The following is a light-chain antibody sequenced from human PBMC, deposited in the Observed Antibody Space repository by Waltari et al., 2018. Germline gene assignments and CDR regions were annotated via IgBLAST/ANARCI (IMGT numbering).Light chain of an antibody. V-gene: IGKV3-20*01. CDR1: QSIGKY. CDR3: QNHERLPAT. Sequence: EIVLTQSPGTLSLSPGERATLSCRASQSIGKYLVWYQQKPGQAPRLLIYAASSRATGVPDRFSSSGSGTDFSLTISRLEPEDFAVYYGQNHERLPATFGQGTKVEIK. CDR2: AAS. J-gene: IGKJ1*01.